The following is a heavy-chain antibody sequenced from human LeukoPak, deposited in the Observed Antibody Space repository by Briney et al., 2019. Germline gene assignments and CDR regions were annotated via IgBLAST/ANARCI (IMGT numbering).Heavy chain of an antibody. Sequence: GGSLRLSCAASGFTFSNAWMSWVRQAPGKGLEWVGRIKSKTDGGTTDYAAPVKGRFTISRDDSKNTLYLQMNSLKTEDTAVYYCTTVDGSLAECFQHWGQGTLVTVSS. V-gene: IGHV3-15*01. J-gene: IGHJ1*01. CDR1: GFTFSNAW. CDR3: TTVDGSLAECFQH. D-gene: IGHD5-24*01. CDR2: IKSKTDGGTT.